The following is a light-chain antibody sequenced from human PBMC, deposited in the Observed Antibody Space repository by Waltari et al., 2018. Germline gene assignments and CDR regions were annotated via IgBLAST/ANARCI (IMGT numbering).Light chain of an antibody. V-gene: IGLV2-23*02. J-gene: IGLJ2*01. CDR3: CSYAGTNTWV. CDR2: EVP. Sequence: QSALTQPASVSASPGQSITISCNGTSSDVGDYNLVSWYQQHPAKAPKLLIFEVPKRPTGVSNRFSASKSGNTASVTISGLQAEDEATYHCCSYAGTNTWVFGGGTKVTVL. CDR1: SSDVGDYNL.